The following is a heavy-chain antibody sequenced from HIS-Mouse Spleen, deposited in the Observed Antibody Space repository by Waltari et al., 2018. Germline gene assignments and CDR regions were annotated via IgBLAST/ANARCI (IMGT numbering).Heavy chain of an antibody. CDR1: GGSFSGYY. CDR3: ARGEGPFDY. J-gene: IGHJ4*02. V-gene: IGHV4-34*01. Sequence: QVQLQQWGAGLLKPSETLSLTCAVYGGSFSGYYWRWSRQPPGKGLEWIGEINHSGSTNYNPSLKSRVTISVDTSKNQFSLKLSSVTAADTAVYYCARGEGPFDYWGQGTLVTVSS. CDR2: INHSGST.